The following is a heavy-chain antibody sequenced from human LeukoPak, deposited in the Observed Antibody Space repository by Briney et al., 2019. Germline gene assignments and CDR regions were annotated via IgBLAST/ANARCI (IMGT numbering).Heavy chain of an antibody. CDR2: IYYSGST. Sequence: PSETLSLTCSVSGGSISSGSYYWGWIRQPPGKGLEWIGFIYYSGSTYYNPSLKSRVSISVDTSKQHFSLKLTSVTAADTAVYYCARHGSYYHYYMDVWGKGTTVTVSS. D-gene: IGHD1-1*01. J-gene: IGHJ6*03. CDR1: GGSISSGSYY. CDR3: ARHGSYYHYYMDV. V-gene: IGHV4-39*01.